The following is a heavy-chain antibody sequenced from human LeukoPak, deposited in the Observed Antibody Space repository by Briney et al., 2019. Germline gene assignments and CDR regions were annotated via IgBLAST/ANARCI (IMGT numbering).Heavy chain of an antibody. V-gene: IGHV3-48*01. Sequence: GGSLRLSCVASGFTLNSYHMNWVRQAPGKGLEWLSYIQSTSGSIHYADSVKGRFTISRDNARNSLYLQMNSLRAEDTAVYYCSRVVQDVTGADYWGQGTLVTVSS. D-gene: IGHD3-9*01. CDR3: SRVVQDVTGADY. CDR2: IQSTSGSI. J-gene: IGHJ4*02. CDR1: GFTLNSYH.